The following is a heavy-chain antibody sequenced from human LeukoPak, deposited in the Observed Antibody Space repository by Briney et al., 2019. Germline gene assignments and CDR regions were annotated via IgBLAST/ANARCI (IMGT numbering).Heavy chain of an antibody. D-gene: IGHD5-24*01. CDR1: GDTFSNYA. CDR3: ARDGWLQLHAFDI. Sequence: ASVKVSCKASGDTFSNYAITWVRQAPGQGLEWMGGIIPIFGRAKYAQKFQGRVTITADESTSTAYMEVNSLRSEDTAVYYCARDGWLQLHAFDIWGQGTMVTVSS. V-gene: IGHV1-69*13. CDR2: IIPIFGRA. J-gene: IGHJ3*02.